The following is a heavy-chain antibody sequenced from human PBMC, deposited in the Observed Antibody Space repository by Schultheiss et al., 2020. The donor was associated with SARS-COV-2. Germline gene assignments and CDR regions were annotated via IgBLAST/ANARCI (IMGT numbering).Heavy chain of an antibody. Sequence: GSLRLSCTVSGGSVSTYYWSWIRQPAGKGLEWIGRIYTSGTTHYNPSLKSRVTMSVDTSKNQLSLKLSSVTAADTAVYYCARSYGDYFIGVYWFDPWGQGTLVTVSS. CDR1: GGSVSTYY. CDR3: ARSYGDYFIGVYWFDP. D-gene: IGHD4-17*01. CDR2: IYTSGTT. J-gene: IGHJ5*02. V-gene: IGHV4-4*07.